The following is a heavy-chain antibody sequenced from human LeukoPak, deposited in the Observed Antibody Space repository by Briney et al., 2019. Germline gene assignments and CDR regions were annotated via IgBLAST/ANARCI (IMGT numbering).Heavy chain of an antibody. D-gene: IGHD3-10*01. V-gene: IGHV3-11*05. Sequence: PGGSLRLSCAASGFTFSDYYMSWIRQAPGKGLEWVSYIISSSSYRNYADSVKGRFTISRDNAKNSLYLQMNSLRAEDTAVYYCARVPRITMVRGVIMAYYFDYWGQGTLVTVS. CDR1: GFTFSDYY. J-gene: IGHJ4*02. CDR3: ARVPRITMVRGVIMAYYFDY. CDR2: IISSSSYR.